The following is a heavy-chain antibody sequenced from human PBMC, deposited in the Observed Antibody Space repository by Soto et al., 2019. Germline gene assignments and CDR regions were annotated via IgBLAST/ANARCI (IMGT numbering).Heavy chain of an antibody. D-gene: IGHD3-9*01. J-gene: IGHJ3*02. CDR3: AKDPYDILTGYHCCAFDI. V-gene: IGHV3-23*01. CDR1: GFTFSSYA. Sequence: GGSLRLSCAASGFTFSSYAMSWVRQAPGKGLEWVSAISGSGGSTYYADSVKGRFTISRDNSKNTLYLQMNSLRAEDTAVYYCAKDPYDILTGYHCCAFDIWGQGTMVTVSS. CDR2: ISGSGGST.